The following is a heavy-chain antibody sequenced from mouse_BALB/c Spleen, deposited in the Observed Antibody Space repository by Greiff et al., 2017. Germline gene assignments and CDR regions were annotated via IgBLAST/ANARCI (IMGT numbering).Heavy chain of an antibody. CDR1: GFTFSDYY. Sequence: EVQLVESGGGLVKPGGSLKLSCAASGFTFSDYYMYWVRQTPEKRLEWVATISDGGSYTYYPDSVKGRFTISRDNAKNNLYLQMSSLKSEDTAMYYCARGDGDYGSSYRFAYWGQGTLVTVSA. V-gene: IGHV5-4*02. J-gene: IGHJ3*01. D-gene: IGHD1-1*01. CDR2: ISDGGSYT. CDR3: ARGDGDYGSSYRFAY.